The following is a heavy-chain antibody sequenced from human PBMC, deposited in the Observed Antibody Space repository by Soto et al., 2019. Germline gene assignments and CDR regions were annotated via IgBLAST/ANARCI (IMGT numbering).Heavy chain of an antibody. CDR3: ARDLESNYYDSSGYYGY. CDR1: GYTFTSYA. Sequence: GASVPVSSKASGYTFTSYAISWVRQAPGQGLEWMGWISAYNGNTNYAQKLQGRVTMTTDTSTNTAYMELRSLRSDDTAVYYCARDLESNYYDSSGYYGYWGQGTLVTVSS. CDR2: ISAYNGNT. D-gene: IGHD3-22*01. J-gene: IGHJ4*02. V-gene: IGHV1-18*01.